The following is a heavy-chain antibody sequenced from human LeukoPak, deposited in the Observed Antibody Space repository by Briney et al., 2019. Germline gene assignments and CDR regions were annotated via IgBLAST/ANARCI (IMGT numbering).Heavy chain of an antibody. D-gene: IGHD2-2*01. CDR3: AGDGVPAAPLNYYYGMDV. J-gene: IGHJ6*02. Sequence: GGSLRLSCAASGFPFNSFAMHWVRQAPGKGLEWVAVISYDGSNKYYVDSVKGRFTISRDISKNTLCLQMSSLRAEDTAVYYCAGDGVPAAPLNYYYGMDVWGQGTTVTVSS. V-gene: IGHV3-30*04. CDR2: ISYDGSNK. CDR1: GFPFNSFA.